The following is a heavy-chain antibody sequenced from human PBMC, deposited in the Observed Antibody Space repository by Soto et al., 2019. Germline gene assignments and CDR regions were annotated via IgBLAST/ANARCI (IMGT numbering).Heavy chain of an antibody. V-gene: IGHV3-33*01. CDR3: ARDRFLFSY. Sequence: QVQLVESGGGVVQPGRSLRLSCTASGFTFSSYGMHWVRQAPGKGLEWVGIIWYDGGNKYYADSVKGRFTISRDNSKNTLYLQMNRLRAEDTAVYYCARDRFLFSYWGQGTLVTVSS. J-gene: IGHJ4*02. D-gene: IGHD3-9*01. CDR2: IWYDGGNK. CDR1: GFTFSSYG.